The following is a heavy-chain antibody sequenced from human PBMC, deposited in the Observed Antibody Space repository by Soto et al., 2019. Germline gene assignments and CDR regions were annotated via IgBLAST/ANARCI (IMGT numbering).Heavy chain of an antibody. CDR1: GGTFSSYA. D-gene: IGHD3-10*01. CDR2: IIPIFGTA. Sequence: QVQLVQSGAEVKKPGSSVKVSCKASGGTFSSYAISWVRQAPGQGLEWMGGIIPIFGTANYAQKFQGRVTITADESTSTAYMERSSLRSEDTAVYYCASESMVRGVAYYYYGMDVWGQGTTVTVSS. V-gene: IGHV1-69*12. CDR3: ASESMVRGVAYYYYGMDV. J-gene: IGHJ6*02.